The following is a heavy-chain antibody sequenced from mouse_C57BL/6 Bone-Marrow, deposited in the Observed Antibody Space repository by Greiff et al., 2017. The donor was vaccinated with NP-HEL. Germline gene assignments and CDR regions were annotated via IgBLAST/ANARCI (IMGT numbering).Heavy chain of an antibody. Sequence: EVQRVESGGGLVKPGGSLKLSCAASGFTFSSYAMSWVRQTPEKRLEWVATISDGGSYTYYPDNVKGRFTISRDNAKNNLYLQMSHLKSEDTAMYYCAYYGSSLYFDVWGTGTTVTVSS. CDR1: GFTFSSYA. V-gene: IGHV5-4*01. J-gene: IGHJ1*03. CDR3: AYYGSSLYFDV. D-gene: IGHD1-1*01. CDR2: ISDGGSYT.